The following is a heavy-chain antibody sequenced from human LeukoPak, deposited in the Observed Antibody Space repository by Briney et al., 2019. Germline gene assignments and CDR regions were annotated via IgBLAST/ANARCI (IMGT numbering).Heavy chain of an antibody. Sequence: ASVKVSCKTSGYTFTSFGISWVRQAPGQGLEWMGWISAYNGDTTYAQKLQDRVTMTADTSTSTAYMEMGSLRSDDTAVYYCARAYGSSSSADYWGQGTLVTVSS. J-gene: IGHJ4*02. V-gene: IGHV1-18*01. CDR3: ARAYGSSSSADY. CDR1: GYTFTSFG. D-gene: IGHD6-6*01. CDR2: ISAYNGDT.